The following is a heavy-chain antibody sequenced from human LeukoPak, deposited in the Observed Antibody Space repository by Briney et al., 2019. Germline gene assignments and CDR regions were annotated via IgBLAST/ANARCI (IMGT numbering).Heavy chain of an antibody. Sequence: GGSLRLSCAASGFTFSSYGMHWVRQAPGKGLEWASFIRYDGSNEYYADSVRGRFTISRDNSKNTLYLQMNSLRAEDTAVYYCAKDQTLWFDYWGQGTLVTVSS. CDR3: AKDQTLWFDY. CDR1: GFTFSSYG. CDR2: IRYDGSNE. D-gene: IGHD3-10*01. J-gene: IGHJ4*02. V-gene: IGHV3-30*02.